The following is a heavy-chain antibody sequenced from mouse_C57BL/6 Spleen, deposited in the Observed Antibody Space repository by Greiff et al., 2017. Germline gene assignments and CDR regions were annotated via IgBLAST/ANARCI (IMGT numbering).Heavy chain of an antibody. V-gene: IGHV1-15*01. CDR2: IDPETGGT. D-gene: IGHD1-1*01. CDR1: GYTFTDYE. Sequence: VQLVESGAELVRPGASVTLSCKASGYTFTDYEMHWVKQTPVHGLEWIGAIDPETGGTAYNQKFKGKAILTADKSSSTAYMELRSLTSEDSAVYYCTSITTVVADWYFDVWGTGTTVTVSS. J-gene: IGHJ1*03. CDR3: TSITTVVADWYFDV.